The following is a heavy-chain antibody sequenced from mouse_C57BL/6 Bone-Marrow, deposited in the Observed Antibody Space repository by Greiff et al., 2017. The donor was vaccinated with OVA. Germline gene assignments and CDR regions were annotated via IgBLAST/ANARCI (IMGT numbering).Heavy chain of an antibody. V-gene: IGHV1-22*01. CDR3: ARLLQYFGGFAY. J-gene: IGHJ3*01. Sequence: EVQLQQSGPELVKPGASVKMSCKASGYTFTDYNMHWVKQSHGKSLEWIGYINPNNGGTSYNQKFKGKATLTVNKSSSTAYMELRSLTSDDSAVYYCARLLQYFGGFAYWGQGTLVTVSA. D-gene: IGHD2-5*01. CDR2: INPNNGGT. CDR1: GYTFTDYN.